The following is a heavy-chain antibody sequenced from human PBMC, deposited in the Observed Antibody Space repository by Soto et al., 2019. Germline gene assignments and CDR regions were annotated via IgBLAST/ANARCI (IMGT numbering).Heavy chain of an antibody. J-gene: IGHJ5*02. D-gene: IGHD2-2*02. CDR3: ARVIPGAEDWLDP. Sequence: ASVKVSCKASGNTFTNFGVTWVRQAPGQGLEWRGWIGPETDDPNYAQKFQGRVTMTIDTSTSTAYLDLRSLTSDDTAVYYWARVIPGAEDWLDPWGQGTLVTVSS. CDR1: GNTFTNFG. V-gene: IGHV1-18*01. CDR2: IGPETDDP.